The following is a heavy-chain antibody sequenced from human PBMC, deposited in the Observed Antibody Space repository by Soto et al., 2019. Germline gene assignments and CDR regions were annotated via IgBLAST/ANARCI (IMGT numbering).Heavy chain of an antibody. D-gene: IGHD4-4*01. CDR3: GASYSSKWFDP. CDR2: IIPIFGTA. J-gene: IGHJ5*02. V-gene: IGHV1-69*12. Sequence: QVQLVQSGAEVKKPGSSVKVSCKASADTFRRYAISWVRQAPGQGLEWMGGIIPIFGTANYAQKFQGRVTITADESTSTAYMERSSLRSEDTAVYYCGASYSSKWFDPWGQGTLVTVSS. CDR1: ADTFRRYA.